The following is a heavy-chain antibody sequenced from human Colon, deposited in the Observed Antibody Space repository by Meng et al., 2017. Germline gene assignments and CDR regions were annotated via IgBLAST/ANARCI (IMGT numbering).Heavy chain of an antibody. J-gene: IGHJ4*02. D-gene: IGHD1-26*01. CDR2: IYHIGST. CDR1: GGYISSNYW. Sequence: QVELQEPGAWLVKSSGILSLPCTFAGGYISSNYWWGWVRQPPGKGLECIEKIYHIGSTNYNPSLKGRVTTSIDMSKSQFSLKVSSVTAADTVVYYCAIGPWELDYWGQGLLVTVSS. CDR3: AIGPWELDY. V-gene: IGHV4-4*02.